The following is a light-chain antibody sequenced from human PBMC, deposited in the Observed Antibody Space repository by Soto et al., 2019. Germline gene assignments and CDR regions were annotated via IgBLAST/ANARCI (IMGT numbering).Light chain of an antibody. Sequence: EIVLTQSPATLSLSPGERATLSCRASQSVSGYLAWYQQKPGQAPRLLIYGASTRATGIPARFSGSGSGTEFTLTINSLQSEDFAVYYCQQYNTWPRTFGQGTKVDI. CDR1: QSVSGY. J-gene: IGKJ1*01. V-gene: IGKV3-15*01. CDR3: QQYNTWPRT. CDR2: GAS.